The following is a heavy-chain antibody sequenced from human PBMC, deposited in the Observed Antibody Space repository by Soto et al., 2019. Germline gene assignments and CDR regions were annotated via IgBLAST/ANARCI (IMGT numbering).Heavy chain of an antibody. V-gene: IGHV3-23*01. CDR3: AKDRGGRAIFGVVIIDGMDV. CDR1: GFTFSSYT. D-gene: IGHD3-3*01. Sequence: EVQLLESGGGLVPPGGSPRLSCAASGFTFSSYTMNWVRQAPGKGLEWVSAITSSGGTTYYADSVKGRFTVSRDNSENTLYLQMNSLRAEDTAEYYCAKDRGGRAIFGVVIIDGMDVWGQGTTVTVSS. J-gene: IGHJ6*02. CDR2: ITSSGGTT.